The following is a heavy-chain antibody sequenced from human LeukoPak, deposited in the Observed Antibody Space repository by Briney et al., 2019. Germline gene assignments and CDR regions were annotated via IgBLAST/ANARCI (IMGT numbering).Heavy chain of an antibody. D-gene: IGHD3-9*01. CDR3: TTVHYDILTGYWLGYYFDY. Sequence: GGSLRLSCAASGFTFSNAWMSGVRQAPGKGLEWVGRIKSKTDGGTTDYAAPVKGRFTISRDDSKNTLYLQMNSLKTEDTAVYYCTTVHYDILTGYWLGYYFDYWGQGTLVTVSS. J-gene: IGHJ4*02. CDR2: IKSKTDGGTT. CDR1: GFTFSNAW. V-gene: IGHV3-15*01.